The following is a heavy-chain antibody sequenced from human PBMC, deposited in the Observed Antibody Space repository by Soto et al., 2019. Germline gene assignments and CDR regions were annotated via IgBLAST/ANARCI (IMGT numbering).Heavy chain of an antibody. CDR3: ARSSSSWKLYYYYGMDV. CDR1: GQSFTSYL. V-gene: IGHV5-51*01. J-gene: IGHJ6*02. Sequence: XESLNLSWKCSGQSFTSYLIGWVRQMPGKGLEWMGIIYPGDSDTRYSPSFQGQVTISADKSISTAYLQWSSLKASDTAMYYCARSSSSWKLYYYYGMDVWGQGTTVTVSS. CDR2: IYPGDSDT. D-gene: IGHD6-13*01.